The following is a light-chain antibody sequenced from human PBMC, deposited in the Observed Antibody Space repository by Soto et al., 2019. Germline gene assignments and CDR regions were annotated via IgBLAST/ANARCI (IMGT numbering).Light chain of an antibody. J-gene: IGKJ1*01. CDR1: QGIRND. CDR2: AAS. Sequence: DIQMTQSPSTLPASVGDRVTITCRASQGIRNDLGWYQQKPGKAPKLLIYAASSLQSGIPSRFSGSGSETDFTLTISSLQPEDFATYYCQQSYSTPWTFGQGTKVDIK. V-gene: IGKV1-39*01. CDR3: QQSYSTPWT.